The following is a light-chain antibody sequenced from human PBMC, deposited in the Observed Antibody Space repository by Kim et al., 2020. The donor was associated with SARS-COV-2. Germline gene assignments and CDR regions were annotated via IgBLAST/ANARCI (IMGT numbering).Light chain of an antibody. CDR1: SSDVAGYNY. J-gene: IGLJ2*01. CDR2: DVT. V-gene: IGLV2-14*01. CDR3: SSFRSDTTVV. Sequence: QSALTQPASVSGSPGQSITISCTGTSSDVAGYNYVSWYQQHPGKAPKLMIYDVTKRPSGVSNRFSASKSGNTASLTISGLQAEDEADYYCSSFRSDTTVVFGGGTKVTVL.